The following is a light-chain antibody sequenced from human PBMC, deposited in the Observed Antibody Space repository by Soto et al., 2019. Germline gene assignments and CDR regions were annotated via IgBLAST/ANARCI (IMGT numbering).Light chain of an antibody. J-gene: IGKJ3*01. CDR3: QQSYSPPFT. V-gene: IGKV1-39*01. CDR2: AAS. CDR1: QTISSD. Sequence: DIQMTQSPSSLSASVGDGVTITCRASQTISSDLNWYQQRPGIAPRLLIYAASTLQSGVPSRFSGRGFETKFTLAINSLQPEDFATYYCQQSYSPPFTCGPGTKVDIK.